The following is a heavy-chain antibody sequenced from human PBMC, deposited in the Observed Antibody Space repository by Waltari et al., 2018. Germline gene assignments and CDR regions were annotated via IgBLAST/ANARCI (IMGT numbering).Heavy chain of an antibody. J-gene: IGHJ4*02. D-gene: IGHD5-12*01. CDR2: IYQSGSS. CDR3: ARSSAGMPRWLGDY. CDR1: GYSMRSGYY. V-gene: IGHV4-38-2*01. Sequence: QVQLQESGPGLAKSSETLSLTCDVSGYSMRSGYYWGWIRQPPRKGLEWIASIYQSGSSYYNPSLRSRVTISVDTSRNQFYLRLTSVTATDTAVYYCARSSAGMPRWLGDYWGQGILVTVSS.